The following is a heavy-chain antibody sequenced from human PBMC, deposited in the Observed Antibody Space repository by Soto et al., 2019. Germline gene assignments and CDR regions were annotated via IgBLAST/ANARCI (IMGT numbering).Heavy chain of an antibody. V-gene: IGHV3-30*18. CDR2: ISYDGSNK. CDR3: AKGVDTAMVTGYYYYGMDV. CDR1: GFTFSSYG. Sequence: QVQLVESGGGVVQPGRSLRLSCAASGFTFSSYGMHWVRQAPGKGLEWVAVISYDGSNKYYADSVKGRFTISRDNSKNTLYLQMNSLRAEDTAVYYCAKGVDTAMVTGYYYYGMDVW. J-gene: IGHJ6*01. D-gene: IGHD5-18*01.